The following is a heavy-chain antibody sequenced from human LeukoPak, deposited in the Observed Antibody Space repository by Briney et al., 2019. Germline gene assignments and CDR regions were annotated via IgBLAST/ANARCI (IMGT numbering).Heavy chain of an antibody. Sequence: GGSLRLSCAASGFTFSSYAMSWVRQAPGKGLEWVSAISGSGGSTYYADSVKGRFTISRDNSKNTLYLQINSLRAEDTAVYYCAKGRLNTAMISWFDPWGQGTLVTVSS. CDR2: ISGSGGST. D-gene: IGHD5-18*01. V-gene: IGHV3-23*01. J-gene: IGHJ5*02. CDR1: GFTFSSYA. CDR3: AKGRLNTAMISWFDP.